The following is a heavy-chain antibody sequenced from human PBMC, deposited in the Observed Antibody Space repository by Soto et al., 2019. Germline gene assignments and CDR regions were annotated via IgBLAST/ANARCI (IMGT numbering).Heavy chain of an antibody. V-gene: IGHV3-74*01. CDR1: GFTFGSYW. D-gene: IGHD1-7*01. Sequence: PEGSLRLSCATSGFTFGSYWMHWVRQAPGQGLAWVSRINSDGSTINYADSVKGRFTISRDNAKNTLYLQINSLRADDTAVYYCATAGNYRFDYWGQGTLVTVSS. CDR2: INSDGSTI. J-gene: IGHJ4*02. CDR3: ATAGNYRFDY.